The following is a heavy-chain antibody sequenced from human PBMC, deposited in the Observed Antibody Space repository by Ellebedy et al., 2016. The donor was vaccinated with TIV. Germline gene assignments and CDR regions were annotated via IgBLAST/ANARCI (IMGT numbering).Heavy chain of an antibody. CDR2: ISYDGSNK. D-gene: IGHD6-19*01. Sequence: GGSLRLSXAASGFTFSSYAMHWVRQAPGKGLEWVAVISYDGSNKYYADSVKGRFTISRDNSKNTLYLQMNSLRAEDTAVYYCARRHTSGWYFFDYWGQGTLVTVSS. J-gene: IGHJ4*02. CDR3: ARRHTSGWYFFDY. CDR1: GFTFSSYA. V-gene: IGHV3-30-3*01.